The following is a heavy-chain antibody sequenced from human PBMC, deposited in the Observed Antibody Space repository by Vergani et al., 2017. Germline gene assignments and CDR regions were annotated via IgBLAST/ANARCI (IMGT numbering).Heavy chain of an antibody. CDR2: TGYEGNNN. Sequence: QVQLVESGGGVVQPGGSLRLSCTPPSFKLGDFGWPWARQAPGRGLEWVSMTGYEGNNNYYADSVKGRFTISKDISKNTLYLQMNSLRGDDTAVYYCARETRDTPSSLDYWGQGTLVTVSS. CDR3: ARETRDTPSSLDY. J-gene: IGHJ4*02. D-gene: IGHD5-24*01. V-gene: IGHV3-33*01. CDR1: SFKLGDFG.